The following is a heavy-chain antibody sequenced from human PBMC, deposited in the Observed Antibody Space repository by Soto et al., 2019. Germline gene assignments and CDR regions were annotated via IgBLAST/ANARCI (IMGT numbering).Heavy chain of an antibody. CDR1: GGSFSGYY. CDR2: INHSGST. J-gene: IGHJ6*02. V-gene: IGHV4-34*01. D-gene: IGHD3-10*01. CDR3: ARIGGRPITMVRGAHMDV. Sequence: QVQLQQWGAGLLKPSETLSLTCAVYGGSFSGYYWSWIRQPPGKGLEWIGEINHSGSTNYNPSLKSRVTISVDTSKNQFSLKLSSVTAADTAVYYCARIGGRPITMVRGAHMDVWGQGTTVTVSS.